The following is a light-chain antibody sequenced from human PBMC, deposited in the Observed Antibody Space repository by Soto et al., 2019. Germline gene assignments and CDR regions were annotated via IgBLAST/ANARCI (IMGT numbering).Light chain of an antibody. CDR2: DIA. V-gene: IGLV2-14*03. Sequence: QSVLTQPASVSGSPGQSITISCTGTSSDIGAYIFVSWYQQHPGKAPKLIIYDIANRPSGVSYRFSGSKSANTASLTISGLQADDEADYYCSSYTSSSTLYVFGTGTKGTVL. CDR3: SSYTSSSTLYV. J-gene: IGLJ1*01. CDR1: SSDIGAYIF.